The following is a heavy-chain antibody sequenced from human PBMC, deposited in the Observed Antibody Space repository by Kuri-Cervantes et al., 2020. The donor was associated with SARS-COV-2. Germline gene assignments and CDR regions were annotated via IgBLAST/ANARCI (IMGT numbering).Heavy chain of an antibody. CDR3: ARGPGYFDY. J-gene: IGHJ4*02. CDR2: ISSSSSSI. V-gene: IGHV3-48*02. Sequence: GGTLSLSCAASGFTFSSYSMNWVRQAPGKGRELVSYISSSSSSIYYADSVKGRFTISRDNAKNSLYLQMNSLRDEGTAVYYCARGPGYFDYLGQGTLVTVSS. D-gene: IGHD1-14*01. CDR1: GFTFSSYS.